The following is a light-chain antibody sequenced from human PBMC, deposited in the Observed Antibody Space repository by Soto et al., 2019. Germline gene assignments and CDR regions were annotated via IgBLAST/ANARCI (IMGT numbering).Light chain of an antibody. CDR3: SSHAGANKLV. Sequence: QSVLTQPPSASGTPGQRVTISCSGSSSNIGSNTVNWYQQLPGTAPKLLIYSNNQRPSGVPDRFSGSKSGTSASLAISGLQSEDEADYYCSSHAGANKLVFGGGTKVTVL. CDR2: SNN. CDR1: SSNIGSNT. J-gene: IGLJ2*01. V-gene: IGLV1-44*01.